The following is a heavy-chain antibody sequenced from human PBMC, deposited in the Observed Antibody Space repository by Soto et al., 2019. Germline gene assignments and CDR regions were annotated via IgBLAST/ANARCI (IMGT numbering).Heavy chain of an antibody. CDR2: IGTAGDT. CDR1: GFTFSSYD. V-gene: IGHV3-13*01. Sequence: SLRLSCAASGFTFSSYDMHWVRQATGKGLEWVSAIGTAGDTYYPGSVKGRFTISRENAKNSLYLQMNSLRAEDTAVYYCARDLGVVVVPPTFDYWGQGILVTVSS. CDR3: ARDLGVVVVPPTFDY. J-gene: IGHJ4*02. D-gene: IGHD2-2*01.